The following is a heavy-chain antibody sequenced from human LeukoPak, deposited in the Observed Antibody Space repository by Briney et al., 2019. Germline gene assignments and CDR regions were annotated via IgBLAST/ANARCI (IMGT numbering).Heavy chain of an antibody. V-gene: IGHV3-30*04. CDR2: ISYDGSNK. D-gene: IGHD2-8*01. J-gene: IGHJ4*02. CDR3: ARDLHDIVLMVYATFDY. CDR1: GFTFSSYA. Sequence: PGGSLRLSCAASGFTFSSYAMHWVRRAPGKGLEWVAVISYDGSNKYYADSVKGRFTISRDNSKNTLYLQMNSLRAEDTAVYYCARDLHDIVLMVYATFDYWGQGTLVTVSS.